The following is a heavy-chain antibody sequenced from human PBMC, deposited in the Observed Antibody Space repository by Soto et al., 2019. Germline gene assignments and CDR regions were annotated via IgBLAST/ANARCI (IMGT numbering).Heavy chain of an antibody. V-gene: IGHV3-7*04. Sequence: EVYLVESGGGVVQTGGSLRLSCAISESTVRRDWMNWVRQAPGKGLEWVAHTNQDGSEKYYVDSVKGRFSISRDNAKQSFFLQMDGLRAEDTAMYYCSGGVGDAFWGQGTLVTVSS. D-gene: IGHD1-26*01. CDR2: TNQDGSEK. J-gene: IGHJ4*02. CDR3: SGGVGDAF. CDR1: ESTVRRDW.